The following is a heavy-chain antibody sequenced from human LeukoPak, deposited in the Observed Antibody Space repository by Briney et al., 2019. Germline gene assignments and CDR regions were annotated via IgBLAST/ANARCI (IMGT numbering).Heavy chain of an antibody. V-gene: IGHV3-30*04. J-gene: IGHJ4*02. Sequence: PGGSLRLSCAASGFTFSSYAMHWVRQAPGKGLEWVAVISYDGSNKYYADSVKGRFTISRDNSKNTLYLQMNSLRAEDTAVYYCARAGYYGSGSYYPFDYWGQGTLVTVSS. CDR1: GFTFSSYA. D-gene: IGHD3-10*01. CDR2: ISYDGSNK. CDR3: ARAGYYGSGSYYPFDY.